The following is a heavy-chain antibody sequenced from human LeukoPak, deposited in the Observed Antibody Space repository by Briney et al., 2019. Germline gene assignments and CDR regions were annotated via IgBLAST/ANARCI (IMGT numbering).Heavy chain of an antibody. CDR3: ANNIAVAGYYFDY. J-gene: IGHJ4*02. D-gene: IGHD6-19*01. CDR2: ISGSGGST. V-gene: IGHV3-23*01. CDR1: GFTFSSYA. Sequence: GGSLRLSCAASGFTFSSYAMSWVRQAPGKGLEWVSAISGSGGSTYYADSVKGRFTISRDNSKNTLYLQMNSLRAEDTAVYYCANNIAVAGYYFDYWGQGTLVTVSS.